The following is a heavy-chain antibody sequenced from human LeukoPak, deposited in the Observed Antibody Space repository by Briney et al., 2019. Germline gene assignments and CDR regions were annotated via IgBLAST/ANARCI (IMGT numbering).Heavy chain of an antibody. J-gene: IGHJ4*02. CDR2: IREDGIDK. Sequence: GGSLRLSCAASGFRFNRYWMTWVRQAPGKGLEWVANIREDGIDKYYVDPVKGRFTISRDNAKNSLYLQMNSLRAEDTAVYYCASFPRDYYDSSGYYSLDYWGQGTLVTVSS. V-gene: IGHV3-7*01. CDR3: ASFPRDYYDSSGYYSLDY. CDR1: GFRFNRYW. D-gene: IGHD3-22*01.